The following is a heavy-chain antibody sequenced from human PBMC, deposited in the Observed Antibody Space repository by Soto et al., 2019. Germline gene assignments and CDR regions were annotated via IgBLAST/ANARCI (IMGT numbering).Heavy chain of an antibody. D-gene: IGHD1-1*01. Sequence: DVPLLQSGGGLVQPGGSLRLSCAASGFTFSTYAMNWVRQAPGKGLEWVSGITNNGDNRYYAESVKGRFTISRDNSKNTLYLQMNSLRADDTAIYYCAKESSRNSSPYWGQGTLVTVSS. CDR2: ITNNGDNR. CDR3: AKESSRNSSPY. CDR1: GFTFSTYA. J-gene: IGHJ4*02. V-gene: IGHV3-23*01.